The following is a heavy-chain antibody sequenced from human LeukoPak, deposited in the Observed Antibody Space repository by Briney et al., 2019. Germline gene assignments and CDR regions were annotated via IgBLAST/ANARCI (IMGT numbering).Heavy chain of an antibody. CDR3: TTQWRYDILTGYYNKDY. Sequence: GGSLRLSCAASGFTFSNAWMSWVRQAPGKGLEWVGRIKSKTDGGTTDYAAPAKGRFTILRDDSKNTLYLQMNSLKTEDTAVYYCTTQWRYDILTGYYNKDYWGQGTLVTVSS. V-gene: IGHV3-15*01. CDR2: IKSKTDGGTT. CDR1: GFTFSNAW. D-gene: IGHD3-9*01. J-gene: IGHJ4*02.